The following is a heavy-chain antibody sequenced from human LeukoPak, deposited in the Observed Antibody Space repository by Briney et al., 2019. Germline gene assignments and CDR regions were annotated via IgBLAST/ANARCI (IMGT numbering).Heavy chain of an antibody. J-gene: IGHJ2*01. CDR2: ISAYNGNT. Sequence: GASVKVSCKASGYTFTSYGISWVRQAPGQGLEWMGWISAYNGNTNYAQKLQGRVTMTTDTSTSTAYMEMRSLRSDDTAVYYCARGSSGWRRNGYFDLWGRGTLVTVSS. CDR3: ARGSSGWRRNGYFDL. D-gene: IGHD6-19*01. CDR1: GYTFTSYG. V-gene: IGHV1-18*01.